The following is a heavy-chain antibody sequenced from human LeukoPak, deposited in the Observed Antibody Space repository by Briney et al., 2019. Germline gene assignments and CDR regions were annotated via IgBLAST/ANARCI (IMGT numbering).Heavy chain of an antibody. Sequence: SETLSLTCAVYGGSFTTYSWNWIRQPPGKGLEWIGEINHSGSTNYNPSLKSRVAISVDTSKSQFSLKLSSVTAADASVYYCARVDINGVYWGQGTLVTVSS. V-gene: IGHV4-34*01. D-gene: IGHD5-12*01. J-gene: IGHJ4*02. CDR2: INHSGST. CDR1: GGSFTTYS. CDR3: ARVDINGVY.